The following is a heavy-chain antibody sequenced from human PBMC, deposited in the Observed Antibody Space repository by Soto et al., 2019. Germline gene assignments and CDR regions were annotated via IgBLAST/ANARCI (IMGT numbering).Heavy chain of an antibody. J-gene: IGHJ4*02. CDR3: ARESRAWYLGSDY. CDR2: ISANNGNT. CDR1: GYTFINYS. V-gene: IGHV1-18*04. Sequence: QVQLVQSGAEVKKPGASVKVSCKASGYTFINYSIGWVRQAPGQGLEWLGWISANNGNTNYAQKIRGRVSMTPDTSTSTAYMELRSLRSDDTAVYYCARESRAWYLGSDYWGQGTLVTVSS. D-gene: IGHD6-19*01.